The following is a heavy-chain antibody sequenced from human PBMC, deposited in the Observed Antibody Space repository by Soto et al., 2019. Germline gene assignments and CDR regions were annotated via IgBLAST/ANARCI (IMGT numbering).Heavy chain of an antibody. J-gene: IGHJ6*02. CDR3: ARVYGLKQLASSYYDMDV. CDR2: ISYEGNTK. CDR1: GFTFNSYA. D-gene: IGHD6-6*01. Sequence: QVQLAESGGGVVQPGRSLRLSCAASGFTFNSYAMHWVRRAPGKGLEWVAVISYEGNTKYYADSVKGRFTISRDNSKNTLFLQMSSLGTEDTAGYYCARVYGLKQLASSYYDMDVWGQGTTVTVSS. V-gene: IGHV3-30-3*01.